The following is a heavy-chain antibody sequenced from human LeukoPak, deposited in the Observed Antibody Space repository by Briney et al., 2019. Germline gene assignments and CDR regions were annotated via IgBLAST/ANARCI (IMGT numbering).Heavy chain of an antibody. CDR2: IYYSGST. J-gene: IGHJ4*02. Sequence: PSQTLSLTCTVSGGSISSGDYYWSWIRQPPGKGLEWIGYIYYSGSTYYNPSLKSRVTISVDTSKNQFSLKLSSVTAADTAVYYCARARSSGYYYPYFDYWGQGTLVTVSS. D-gene: IGHD3-22*01. CDR3: ARARSSGYYYPYFDY. V-gene: IGHV4-30-4*01. CDR1: GGSISSGDYY.